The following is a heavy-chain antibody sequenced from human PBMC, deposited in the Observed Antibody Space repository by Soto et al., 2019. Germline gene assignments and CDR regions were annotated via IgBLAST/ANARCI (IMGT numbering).Heavy chain of an antibody. Sequence: QGQLQESGPGLVKPSQTLSLTCTFAGGSIRSGDYYWSWIRQPTGKGLEWIGYIYYSGSTYYNPSLKSRVTISVDTSKKKFSPKLSSVTAADTAVYYCASHLEYSSTFDYWGQGTLVTVSS. V-gene: IGHV4-30-4*01. D-gene: IGHD6-6*01. CDR2: IYYSGST. CDR1: GGSIRSGDYY. J-gene: IGHJ4*02. CDR3: ASHLEYSSTFDY.